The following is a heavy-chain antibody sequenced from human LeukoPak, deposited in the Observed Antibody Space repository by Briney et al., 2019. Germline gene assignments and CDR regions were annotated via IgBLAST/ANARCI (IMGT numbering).Heavy chain of an antibody. Sequence: PSETLSLTCTVSGYSISSGYYWGWIRQPPGKGLEWVSSISSSSSYIYYADSVKGRFTISRDNAKNSLYLQMNSLRAEDTAVYYCARGGGTIRFDPWGQGTLVTVSS. V-gene: IGHV3-21*01. CDR3: ARGGGTIRFDP. D-gene: IGHD3-9*01. J-gene: IGHJ5*02. CDR1: GYSISSGYY. CDR2: ISSSSSYI.